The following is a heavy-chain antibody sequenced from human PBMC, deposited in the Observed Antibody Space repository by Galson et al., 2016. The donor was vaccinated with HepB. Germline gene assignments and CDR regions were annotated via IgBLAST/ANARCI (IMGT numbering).Heavy chain of an antibody. CDR1: GGTFSIYA. J-gene: IGHJ6*02. V-gene: IGHV1-69*13. CDR2: IIPIFGTT. Sequence: SVKVSCKASGGTFSIYAISWVRQAPGQGLEWMGGIIPIFGTTNYAQKFQGRVTITADESTSTAYMELSSLRSEDTAVYYCASTLHSHYYGSGSSYYYGMDVWGQGTTVTVSS. D-gene: IGHD3-10*01. CDR3: ASTLHSHYYGSGSSYYYGMDV.